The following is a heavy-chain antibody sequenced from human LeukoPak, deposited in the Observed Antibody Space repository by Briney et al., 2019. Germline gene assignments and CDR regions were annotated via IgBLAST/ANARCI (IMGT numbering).Heavy chain of an antibody. CDR2: IYYSGST. V-gene: IGHV4-39*07. CDR3: ARERRVLAGFDP. CDR1: GGSISSSSYY. J-gene: IGHJ5*02. Sequence: SETLSLTCTVSGGSISSSSYYWGWIRQPPGKGLEWIGSIYYSGSTYYNPSLKSRVTISVDTSKNQFSLKLSSVTAADTAVYYCARERRVLAGFDPWGQGTLVTVSS.